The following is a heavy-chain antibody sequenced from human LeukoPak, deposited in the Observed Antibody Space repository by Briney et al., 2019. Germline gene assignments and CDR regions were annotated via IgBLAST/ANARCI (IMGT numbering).Heavy chain of an antibody. V-gene: IGHV3-23*01. J-gene: IGHJ4*02. D-gene: IGHD3-16*02. CDR3: AKDSYYDYVWGSYRYTNQFDY. Sequence: GGYLRLSCAASGFTFSNYGMSWVRQAPGKGLEWVSGMSGSGGSTYYADSVKGRFTISRDNSKNTLYLQMNSLRAEDTAVYYCAKDSYYDYVWGSYRYTNQFDYWGQGTLVTVSS. CDR1: GFTFSNYG. CDR2: MSGSGGST.